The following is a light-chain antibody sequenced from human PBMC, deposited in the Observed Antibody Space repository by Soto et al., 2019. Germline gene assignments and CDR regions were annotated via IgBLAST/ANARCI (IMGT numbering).Light chain of an antibody. J-gene: IGKJ1*01. V-gene: IGKV1-5*01. CDR3: QQYHISWT. Sequence: DIQMTQSPSTLSASVGDRFTITCRATQSISGCSAWYQQKPGKAPQLLIYAASNLQSGVPSRFSGSGIGTEFTLTISSLPPDDFATYFCQQYHISWTFGQGTKVDIK. CDR2: AAS. CDR1: QSISGC.